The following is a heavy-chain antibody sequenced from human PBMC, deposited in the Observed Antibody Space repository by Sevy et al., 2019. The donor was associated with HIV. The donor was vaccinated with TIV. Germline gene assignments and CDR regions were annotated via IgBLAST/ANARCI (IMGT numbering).Heavy chain of an antibody. CDR1: GGSISSYY. Sequence: SETLSLPCTVSGGSISSYYWSWIRQPPGKGLEWIGYIYYSGSTNYNPSLKSRVTISVDTSKNQFSLKLSSVTAADTAVYYCARGSPWNFYYYYGMDVWGQGTTVTVSS. CDR2: IYYSGST. D-gene: IGHD2-15*01. CDR3: ARGSPWNFYYYYGMDV. J-gene: IGHJ6*02. V-gene: IGHV4-59*01.